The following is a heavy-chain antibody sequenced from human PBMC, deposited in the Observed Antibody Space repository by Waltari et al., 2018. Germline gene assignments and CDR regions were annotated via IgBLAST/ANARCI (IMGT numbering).Heavy chain of an antibody. CDR2: IWFDGSDK. V-gene: IGHV3-30*02. J-gene: IGHJ4*02. D-gene: IGHD2-2*02. CDR3: AKDAFGNTYLDF. Sequence: QVNLVESGGGVVQPGGSLRLPCTTPGFTFSNFVMHWVRQAPGKGLEWVALIWFDGSDKFYADSVRGRFTISRDNSARTLYLDMDSLRLDDTAMYYCAKDAFGNTYLDFWGQGTLVTVSS. CDR1: GFTFSNFV.